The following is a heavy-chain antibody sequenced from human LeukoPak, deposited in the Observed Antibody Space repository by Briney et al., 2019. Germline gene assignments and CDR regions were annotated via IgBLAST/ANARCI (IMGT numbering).Heavy chain of an antibody. CDR3: ARDYYGSGAFDI. CDR2: IYYSGST. CDR1: GGSISSYY. V-gene: IGHV4-59*01. D-gene: IGHD3-10*01. Sequence: PSETLSLTCTVSGGSISSYYWSWIRQPPGKGLEWIGYIYYSGSTNYNPSLKSRVTISVDTSKNQLSLKLSSVTAADTAVYYCARDYYGSGAFDIWGQGTMVTVSS. J-gene: IGHJ3*02.